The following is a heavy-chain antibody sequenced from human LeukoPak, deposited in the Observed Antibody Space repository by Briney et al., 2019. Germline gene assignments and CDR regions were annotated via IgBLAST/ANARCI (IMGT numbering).Heavy chain of an antibody. Sequence: ASVKVSCKASGYTFTSYYMHWVRQAPGQGLEWMGIINPSGGSTSYAQKFQGRVTMTEDTSTDTAYMELSSLRSEDTAVYYCATYDSSGWGQGTLVTVSS. J-gene: IGHJ4*02. CDR3: ATYDSSG. D-gene: IGHD3-22*01. CDR1: GYTFTSYY. CDR2: INPSGGST. V-gene: IGHV1-46*01.